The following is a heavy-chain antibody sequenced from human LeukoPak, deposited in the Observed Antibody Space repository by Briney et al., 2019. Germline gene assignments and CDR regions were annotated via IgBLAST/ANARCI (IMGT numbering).Heavy chain of an antibody. V-gene: IGHV3-7*01. Sequence: PGGSLRLSCATSGLAFSNFWMYWVRQAPGKGLEWVASIKPDGSEDFYADSVKGRFNISRDSAKNSLFLQMTNLKAEDTAVYYCAVDRRFKIFDYWGQGTLVTVSS. CDR1: GLAFSNFW. J-gene: IGHJ4*02. D-gene: IGHD5-24*01. CDR2: IKPDGSED. CDR3: AVDRRFKIFDY.